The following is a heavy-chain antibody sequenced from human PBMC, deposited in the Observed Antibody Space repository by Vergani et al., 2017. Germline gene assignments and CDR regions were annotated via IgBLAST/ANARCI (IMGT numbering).Heavy chain of an antibody. J-gene: IGHJ6*02. D-gene: IGHD1-26*01. CDR1: GGTLSSYT. CDR3: AREEVGATNHYYYGMDV. CDR2: IIPILGIA. Sequence: QVQLVQSGAEVKKPGSSVKVSCKASGGTLSSYTISWVRQAPGQGLEWMGRIIPILGIANYAQKFQGRVTITADKSTSTAYMELSSLRSEDTAVYYCAREEVGATNHYYYGMDVWGQGTTVTVSS. V-gene: IGHV1-69*08.